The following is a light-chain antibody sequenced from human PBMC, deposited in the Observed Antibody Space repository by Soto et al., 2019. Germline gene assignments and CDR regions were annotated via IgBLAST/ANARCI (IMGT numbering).Light chain of an antibody. CDR2: GAS. Sequence: EIVLTQSPGTLSLSPGERATLSCRASQSVSSSYLAWYQQKPGQAPRLLIYGASSRATGIPDRFSGSGSGTDFTLTISRLEPEDFAGYYCQQYGSSPVTFGQGTKLEIK. CDR1: QSVSSSY. J-gene: IGKJ2*01. CDR3: QQYGSSPVT. V-gene: IGKV3-20*01.